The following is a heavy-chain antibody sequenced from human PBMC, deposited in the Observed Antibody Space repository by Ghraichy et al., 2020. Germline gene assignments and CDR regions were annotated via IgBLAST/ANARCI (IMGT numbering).Heavy chain of an antibody. CDR2: IGGGGGST. CDR1: GFTFSNYA. D-gene: IGHD6-13*01. J-gene: IGHJ4*02. Sequence: GGSLRLSCAASGFTFSNYAMSWVRQAPGKGLEWVSGIGGGGGSTYYADSVKGRFTISRDNSKNTLYLQMNSLRAEDTAVYYCAKVKVWQQMALDYWGQGTLVTVSS. CDR3: AKVKVWQQMALDY. V-gene: IGHV3-23*01.